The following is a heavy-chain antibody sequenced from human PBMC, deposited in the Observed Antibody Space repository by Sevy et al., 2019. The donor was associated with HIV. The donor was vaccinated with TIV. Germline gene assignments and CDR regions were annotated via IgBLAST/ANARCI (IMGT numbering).Heavy chain of an antibody. Sequence: GGSLRLSCAASGFTFSSYGMHWVRQAPGKGLEWVAVISYDGSNKYYADSVKGRFTISRDNSKNTLYLQMNSLRAEDTAVYYCAKEVAYSSSWMNYFDYWGQGTLVTVSS. V-gene: IGHV3-30*18. D-gene: IGHD6-13*01. CDR3: AKEVAYSSSWMNYFDY. CDR2: ISYDGSNK. CDR1: GFTFSSYG. J-gene: IGHJ4*02.